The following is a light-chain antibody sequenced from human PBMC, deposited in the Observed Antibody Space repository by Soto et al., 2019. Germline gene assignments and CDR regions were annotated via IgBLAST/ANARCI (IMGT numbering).Light chain of an antibody. V-gene: IGLV2-8*01. CDR1: SSDVGGYNY. CDR3: SSYAGSNFVV. CDR2: EVT. J-gene: IGLJ2*01. Sequence: QSALTQPPSASGSPGQSVTISCTGTSSDVGGYNYVSWYQQHPGKAPKLMIYEVTKRPSGVPDRFSGSKSGNTASLTVSGLHAEDVADYYCSSYAGSNFVVFGGGTQLTVL.